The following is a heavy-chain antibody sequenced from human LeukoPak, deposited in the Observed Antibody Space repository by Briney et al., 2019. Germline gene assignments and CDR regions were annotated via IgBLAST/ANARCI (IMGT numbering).Heavy chain of an antibody. Sequence: GGSLRLSCAASGFTFSDYYMSWIRQAPGKGLEWVSYISSSGSTIYYADSVKGRFTISRDNAKNSLYLQMNSLRAEDMAVYYCSRVGEEDIVVVPAAINLPLDYWGQGTLVTVSS. CDR2: ISSSGSTI. CDR1: GFTFSDYY. CDR3: SRVGEEDIVVVPAAINLPLDY. V-gene: IGHV3-11*04. J-gene: IGHJ4*02. D-gene: IGHD2-2*02.